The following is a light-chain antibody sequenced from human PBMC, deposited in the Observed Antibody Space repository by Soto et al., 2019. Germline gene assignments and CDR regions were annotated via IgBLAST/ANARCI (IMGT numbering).Light chain of an antibody. J-gene: IGKJ1*01. CDR1: QGINKW. Sequence: DIQLTQSPSTLSASVGDRVTITCRASQGINKWLAWYQQKPGEAPKLLIYDASTLESGVPSRFSGSGSGTEFSLTISSLQPDDFATYYCQQYNTYWTFGQGTKVDIK. CDR2: DAS. CDR3: QQYNTYWT. V-gene: IGKV1-5*01.